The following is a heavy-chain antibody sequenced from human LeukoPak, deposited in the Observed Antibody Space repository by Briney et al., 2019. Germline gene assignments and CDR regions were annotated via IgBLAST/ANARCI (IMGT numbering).Heavy chain of an antibody. CDR1: GGTFSSYA. CDR3: AREYDSSGYYTYYFDY. CDR2: IIPILGIA. V-gene: IGHV1-69*04. J-gene: IGHJ4*02. D-gene: IGHD3-22*01. Sequence: SVKVSCKASGGTFSSYAISWVRQAPGQGLEWMGRIIPILGIANYAQKFQGRVTITADKSTSTAYMELSSLRSEDTAVYYCAREYDSSGYYTYYFDYWGQGTLVTVPS.